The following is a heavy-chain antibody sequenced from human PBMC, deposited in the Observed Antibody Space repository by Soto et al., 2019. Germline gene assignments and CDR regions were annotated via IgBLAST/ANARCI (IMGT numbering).Heavy chain of an antibody. V-gene: IGHV4-39*01. J-gene: IGHJ4*02. Sequence: SEPLSLTCLVSGGSINSSYYWGWIRQPPGEAPEWIGSIYYSGTTYYNPSLKSRVTISVDSSRNQFSLKMTSVTAPDTAVYYCSRFAARPPFEYWGQGLLVTVSS. CDR3: SRFAARPPFEY. CDR2: IYYSGTT. D-gene: IGHD6-6*01. CDR1: GGSINSSYY.